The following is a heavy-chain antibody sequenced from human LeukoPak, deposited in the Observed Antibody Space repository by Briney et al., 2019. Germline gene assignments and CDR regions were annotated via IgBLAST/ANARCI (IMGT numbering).Heavy chain of an antibody. V-gene: IGHV4-39*01. CDR1: GGSISSDSYY. D-gene: IGHD1-14*01. Sequence: SETLSLTCTVSGGSISSDSYYWGWIRQPPGKGLEWIGSIYYSGSTYYNPSLKSRVTISADTSKNQFSLKLSSVTAADAAMYYCTRHHHNPTYDYWGQGTLVTVSS. CDR3: TRHHHNPTYDY. J-gene: IGHJ4*02. CDR2: IYYSGST.